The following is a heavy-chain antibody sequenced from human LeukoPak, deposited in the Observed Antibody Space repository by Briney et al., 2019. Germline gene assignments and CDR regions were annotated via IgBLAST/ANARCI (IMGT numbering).Heavy chain of an antibody. Sequence: GASVKVSCKASGYTFTANHLYWVRQAPGQGLEFMGWFDPNSGGTNYAQKFQDRVTMTRDTSISTAYMELVRLTSDDTAIYYCARELGINAFDIWGQGTMVTVSS. CDR3: ARELGINAFDI. V-gene: IGHV1-2*02. D-gene: IGHD7-27*01. CDR1: GYTFTANH. J-gene: IGHJ3*02. CDR2: FDPNSGGT.